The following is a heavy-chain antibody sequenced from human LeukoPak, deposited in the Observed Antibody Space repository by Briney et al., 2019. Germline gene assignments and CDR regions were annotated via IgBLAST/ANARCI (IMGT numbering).Heavy chain of an antibody. CDR2: IKHDGSEK. Sequence: GGSLRLSCAASGFTFNTYWMTWVRHAPGKGLEWVANIKHDGSEKYYVDSVKDRFTISRDNAKNSLYLQMASLRAEDTAVYYCARELTTQTKASCSGGNCLGYFDYCGQGTLVTVSS. CDR3: ARELTTQTKASCSGGNCLGYFDY. CDR1: GFTFNTYW. J-gene: IGHJ4*02. V-gene: IGHV3-7*01. D-gene: IGHD2-15*01.